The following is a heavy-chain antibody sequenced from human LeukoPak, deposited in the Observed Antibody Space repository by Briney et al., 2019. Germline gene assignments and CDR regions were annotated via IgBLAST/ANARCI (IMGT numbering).Heavy chain of an antibody. V-gene: IGHV3-53*01. CDR3: ARDPTQYLRYGHFDY. D-gene: IGHD5/OR15-5a*01. J-gene: IGHJ4*02. CDR1: GFTVSSDY. CDR2: IYSGGST. Sequence: AGGSLRLSCAASGFTVSSDYMSWVRKAPGKGLEWVSIIYSGGSTYYADSVKGRFTISRDNSKNTLYLQMNSLSDEDTAVYYCARDPTQYLRYGHFDYWGQGTLVTVSS.